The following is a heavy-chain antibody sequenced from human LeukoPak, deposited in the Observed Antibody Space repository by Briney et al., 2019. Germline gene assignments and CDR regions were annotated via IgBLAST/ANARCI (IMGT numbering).Heavy chain of an antibody. J-gene: IGHJ3*02. CDR2: IYYSGST. CDR3: ARDPLSGIAAAGKNAFDI. V-gene: IGHV4-59*01. Sequence: SETLSLTCTVSGDSISSYYWSWIRQPPGKGLEWIGYIYYSGSTNYNPSLKSRVTISVDTSKNQFSLKLSSVTAADTAVYYCARDPLSGIAAAGKNAFDIWGQGTMVTVSS. CDR1: GDSISSYY. D-gene: IGHD6-13*01.